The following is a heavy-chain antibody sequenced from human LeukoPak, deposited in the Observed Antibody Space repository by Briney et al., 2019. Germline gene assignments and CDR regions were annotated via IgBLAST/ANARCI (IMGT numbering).Heavy chain of an antibody. Sequence: SETLSLTCAVYGGSFSGYYWSWIRQPPGKGLEWIGEINHSGSTNYNPSLKSRVTISVDTSKNQFSLKLSSVTAADTAVYYCARTHPRLRTTVTTRWFDPWGQGTLVTVSS. CDR3: ARTHPRLRTTVTTRWFDP. J-gene: IGHJ5*02. CDR1: GGSFSGYY. V-gene: IGHV4-34*01. D-gene: IGHD4-11*01. CDR2: INHSGST.